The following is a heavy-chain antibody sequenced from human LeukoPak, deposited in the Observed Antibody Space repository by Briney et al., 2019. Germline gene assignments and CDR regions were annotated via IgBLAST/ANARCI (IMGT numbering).Heavy chain of an antibody. V-gene: IGHV4-34*01. J-gene: IGHJ4*02. Sequence: SETLSLTCAVYGGPFSGYYWSWIRQPPGKGLEWIGEINHSGSTNYNPSLKSRVTISVDTSKNQFSLTLSSVTAADTAVYCCARRRYDASGYYPSRGRYFDYWGQGTLVTVSS. CDR1: GGPFSGYY. CDR3: ARRRYDASGYYPSRGRYFDY. CDR2: INHSGST. D-gene: IGHD3-22*01.